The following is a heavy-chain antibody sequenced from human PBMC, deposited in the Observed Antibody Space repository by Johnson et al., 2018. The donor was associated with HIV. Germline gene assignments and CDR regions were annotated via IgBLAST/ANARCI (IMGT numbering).Heavy chain of an antibody. J-gene: IGHJ3*02. Sequence: QVQLVESGGGVVQPGRSLRLSCAASGFTFSNYGMHWVRQTPGKGLEWVAVIRYDGTNKYYADSVKGRFTISRDNAKNSLYLQMNTLRAEDTAVYYCARDAVISSGWYNVDAFDIWGQGTMVTVSS. CDR1: GFTFSNYG. V-gene: IGHV3-33*01. CDR2: IRYDGTNK. D-gene: IGHD6-19*01. CDR3: ARDAVISSGWYNVDAFDI.